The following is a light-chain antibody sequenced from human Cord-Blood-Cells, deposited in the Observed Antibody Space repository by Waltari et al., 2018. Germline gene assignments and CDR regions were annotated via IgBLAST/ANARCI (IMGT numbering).Light chain of an antibody. CDR3: WLPYGGVWV. Sequence: QAVVTQEPSLTVSPGGTVTLTCGSSTADVTSGHYPYLFQQKPGQAPRTLIYDTSNIHPGPPALFSAPLLRGKAALTLSGAQPEGEADYYCWLPYGGVWVCGGGIKVTVL. J-gene: IGLJ3*02. CDR2: DTS. CDR1: TADVTSGHY. V-gene: IGLV7-46*01.